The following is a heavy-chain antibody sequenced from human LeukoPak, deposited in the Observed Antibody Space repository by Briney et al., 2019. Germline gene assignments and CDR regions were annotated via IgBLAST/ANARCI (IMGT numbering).Heavy chain of an antibody. J-gene: IGHJ5*02. Sequence: ASVKVSCKASEYTFNTYIIHWVRQASGQGLEWMGTINAGNNDIRYSQQLQGRVTISTDTSASTAYMELSSLRSGDTAVYYCARVGYSSSPDNWFDPWGQGTLITVSS. CDR3: ARVGYSSSPDNWFDP. V-gene: IGHV1-3*01. D-gene: IGHD6-6*01. CDR2: INAGNNDI. CDR1: EYTFNTYI.